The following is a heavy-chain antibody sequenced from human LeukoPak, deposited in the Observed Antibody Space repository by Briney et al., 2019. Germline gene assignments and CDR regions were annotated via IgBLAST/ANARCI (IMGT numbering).Heavy chain of an antibody. J-gene: IGHJ4*02. CDR2: IYYSGST. Sequence: WETLSLTCTVSGGSISSYYWSWIRQPPGKGLEWIGYIYYSGSTNYNPSLKSRVTISVDTSKNQFSLKLSSVTAADTAVYYCARSKSKAARLYYDYVWGSYRYAEFDYWGQGTLVTVSS. D-gene: IGHD3-16*02. CDR3: ARSKSKAARLYYDYVWGSYRYAEFDY. V-gene: IGHV4-59*12. CDR1: GGSISSYY.